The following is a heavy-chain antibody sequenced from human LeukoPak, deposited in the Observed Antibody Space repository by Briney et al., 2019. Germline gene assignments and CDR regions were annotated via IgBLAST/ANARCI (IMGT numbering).Heavy chain of an antibody. CDR2: IYLSGST. D-gene: IGHD3-22*01. J-gene: IGHJ3*02. CDR1: GGSFNSSSFF. V-gene: IGHV4-39*07. Sequence: SETLSLTCTVSGGSFNSSSFFWGWIRQPPGKGLEWIGSIYLSGSTLYNPSLKSRLIMSVDTSKNQFSLKLSSVTAADTAVYYCARDGAPYYYDSSGYYHDAFDIWGQGTMVTVSS. CDR3: ARDGAPYYYDSSGYYHDAFDI.